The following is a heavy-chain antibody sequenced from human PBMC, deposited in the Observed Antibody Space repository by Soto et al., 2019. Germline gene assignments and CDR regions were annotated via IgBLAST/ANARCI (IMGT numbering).Heavy chain of an antibody. CDR2: IYWDDDG. V-gene: IGHV2-5*02. CDR1: GFSLNITGMG. CDR3: AHSTIWGSDRSPFHS. Sequence: QITLKESGPTLVKPTQTLTLTCAFSGFSLNITGMGVGWIRQPPGKALECLALIYWDDDGSYSPSLKIRLTSSRATSKAQVVLTMTNMDPVDTATYYCAHSTIWGSDRSPFHSWGQGTLVTVSS. J-gene: IGHJ4*02. D-gene: IGHD3-16*02.